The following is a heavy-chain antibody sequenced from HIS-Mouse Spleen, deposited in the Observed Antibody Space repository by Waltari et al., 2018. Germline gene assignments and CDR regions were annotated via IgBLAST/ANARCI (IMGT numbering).Heavy chain of an antibody. CDR1: GSTFSSYW. V-gene: IGHV3-7*01. J-gene: IGHJ6*02. CDR2: IKQDGSEK. CDR3: ARGKGLGDYYYYGMDV. Sequence: EVQLVESGGGLVQPGGSLRLSCAASGSTFSSYWMSWVRQAPGKGLEWVANIKQDGSEKYYVDSVKGRFTISRDNAKNSLYLQMNSLRAEDTAVYYCARGKGLGDYYYYGMDVWGQGITVTVSS. D-gene: IGHD3-16*01.